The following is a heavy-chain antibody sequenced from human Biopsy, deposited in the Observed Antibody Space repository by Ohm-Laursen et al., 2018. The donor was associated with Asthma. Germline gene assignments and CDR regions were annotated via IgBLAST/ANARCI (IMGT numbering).Heavy chain of an antibody. CDR1: GGTFSSYE. Sequence: SSVKVSCKASGGTFSSYEINWVRQAPGQGLEWMGGIIPIFETAHYAQKFRGRITINADESTSTIYMVLSSLRSEDTAVYYCARDVSYGSGGSGVWDQGTMVTVSS. D-gene: IGHD3-10*01. CDR2: IIPIFETA. V-gene: IGHV1-69*01. J-gene: IGHJ6*02. CDR3: ARDVSYGSGGSGV.